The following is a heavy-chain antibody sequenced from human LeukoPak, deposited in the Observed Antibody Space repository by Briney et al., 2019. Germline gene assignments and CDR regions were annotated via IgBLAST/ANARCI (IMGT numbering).Heavy chain of an antibody. CDR1: GGSISSYY. Sequence: PSETLSLTCTVSGGSISSYYWSWIRQPPGKGLEWIGYIYYSGSTNYNPSLKSRVTISVDTSKNQFSLKLSPVTAADTAVYYCARDGDSVSFDYWGQGTLVTVSS. CDR3: ARDGDSVSFDY. J-gene: IGHJ4*02. D-gene: IGHD3-10*01. V-gene: IGHV4-59*01. CDR2: IYYSGST.